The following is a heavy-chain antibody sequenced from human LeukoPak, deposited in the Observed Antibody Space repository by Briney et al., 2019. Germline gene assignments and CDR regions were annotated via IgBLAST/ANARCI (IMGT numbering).Heavy chain of an antibody. CDR3: ARSVVVVAAISFDY. CDR2: INPNSGGT. D-gene: IGHD2-15*01. V-gene: IGHV1-2*02. Sequence: GASVKVSCKASGYTFTGYCMHWVRQAPGQGLGCLGWINPNSGGTNYAQKFQGRVTMTRDTSISTAYMELSRLRSDDTAVHYCARSVVVVAAISFDYWGQGTLVTVSS. J-gene: IGHJ4*02. CDR1: GYTFTGYC.